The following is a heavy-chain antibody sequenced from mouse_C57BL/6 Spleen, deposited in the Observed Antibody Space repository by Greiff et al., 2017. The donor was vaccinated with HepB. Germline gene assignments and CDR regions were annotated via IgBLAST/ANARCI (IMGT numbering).Heavy chain of an antibody. CDR2: INPSTGGT. Sequence: EVQLQQSGPELVKPGASVKISCKASGYSFTGYYMNWVKQSPEKSLEWIGEINPSTGGTTYNQKFKAKATLTVDKSSSTAYMQLKSLTSEDSAVYYCARRRTLYYFDYWGQGTTLTVSS. CDR1: GYSFTGYY. J-gene: IGHJ2*01. CDR3: ARRRTLYYFDY. V-gene: IGHV1-42*01.